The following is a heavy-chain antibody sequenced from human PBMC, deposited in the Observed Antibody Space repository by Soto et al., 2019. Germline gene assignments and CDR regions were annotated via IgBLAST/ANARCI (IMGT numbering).Heavy chain of an antibody. Sequence: SDTLALTCTFHCHSIRITICHWGSIRQPPGKGLEWIASIKYSGTTFYNPSLKSRVTLSVDTSKNQFALKLSSVTAAETAVYYCARHGITGSYYDAFDIWGQGTMVT. CDR3: ARHGITGSYYDAFDI. CDR1: CHSIRITICH. J-gene: IGHJ3*02. V-gene: IGHV4-39*01. D-gene: IGHD1-26*01. CDR2: IKYSGTT.